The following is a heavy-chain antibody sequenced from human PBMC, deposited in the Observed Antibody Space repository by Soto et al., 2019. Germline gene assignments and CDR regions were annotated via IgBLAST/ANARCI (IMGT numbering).Heavy chain of an antibody. CDR1: GYTFTSYG. CDR3: ARDFNVDYGDYVGWFDP. J-gene: IGHJ5*02. V-gene: IGHV1-18*04. Sequence: QVQLVQSGAEVKKPGASVKVSCKASGYTFTSYGISWVRQAPGQGLEWMGWISAYNGNTNYAQKLQGRVTMTTGTSTSTAYMELRSLRSDDTAVYYCARDFNVDYGDYVGWFDPWGQGPLVTVSS. D-gene: IGHD4-17*01. CDR2: ISAYNGNT.